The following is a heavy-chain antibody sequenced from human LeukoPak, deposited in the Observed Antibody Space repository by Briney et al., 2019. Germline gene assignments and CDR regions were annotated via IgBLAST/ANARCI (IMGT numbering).Heavy chain of an antibody. D-gene: IGHD5-12*01. CDR1: GGSFSGNY. CDR3: ARTPKDIVATIIYYGMDV. V-gene: IGHV4-34*01. CDR2: INHSGST. Sequence: SETLSLTCAVYGGSFSGNYWSWIRQPPGKGLEWIGEINHSGSTNYNPSLKRRVTILVGTSKNQFSLKLSSVTAADTAVYYRARTPKDIVATIIYYGMDVWGQGTTVTVSS. J-gene: IGHJ6*02.